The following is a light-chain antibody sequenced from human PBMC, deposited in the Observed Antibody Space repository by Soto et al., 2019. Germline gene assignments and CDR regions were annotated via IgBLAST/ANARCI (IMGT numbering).Light chain of an antibody. CDR3: SSYTSSSTLYV. J-gene: IGLJ1*01. Sequence: QSALTQPASVSGSPGQSITISCTGTSSDVGGYNYVSWYQQYPGKAPKLMTYDVSNRPSGISNRFSGSKSGNTASLTISGLQAEDEADYYCSSYTSSSTLYVFGTGTKLTVL. CDR1: SSDVGGYNY. CDR2: DVS. V-gene: IGLV2-14*01.